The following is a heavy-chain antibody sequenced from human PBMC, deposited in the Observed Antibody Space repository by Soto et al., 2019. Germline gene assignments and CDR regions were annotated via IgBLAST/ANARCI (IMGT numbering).Heavy chain of an antibody. CDR3: ARLMLGELSPGDF. J-gene: IGHJ4*02. CDR2: IYYGGDT. CDR1: GDSINGNTYF. Sequence: PSETLSLTCTVSGDSINGNTYFWGWIRQPPGKGLEWIGTIYYGGDTYYNPSLRSRVTISVDTSKNQFSLKLSSVTAADTAVYYCARLMLGELSPGDFWGQGTLVTVS. V-gene: IGHV4-39*01. D-gene: IGHD3-16*02.